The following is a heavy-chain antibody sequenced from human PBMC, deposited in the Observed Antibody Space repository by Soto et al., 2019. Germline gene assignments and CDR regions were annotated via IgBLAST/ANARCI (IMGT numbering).Heavy chain of an antibody. CDR2: ISGSGGTT. Sequence: GSLRLSCAASGFTFSTYGMNWVRQAPGKGLEWVSAISGSGGTTYYADSVKGRFTISRDNSKNTLYLQMNSLRVDDTAVYSCAKDYYGADFWGQGTLVTVSS. V-gene: IGHV3-23*01. D-gene: IGHD4-17*01. J-gene: IGHJ4*02. CDR1: GFTFSTYG. CDR3: AKDYYGADF.